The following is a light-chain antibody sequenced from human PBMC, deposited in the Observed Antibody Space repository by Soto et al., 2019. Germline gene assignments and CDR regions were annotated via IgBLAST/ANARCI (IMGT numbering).Light chain of an antibody. CDR1: QTVNSNY. Sequence: EIVLTQSPGTLSLSPGERGTLSCMASQTVNSNYLAWYQRKPGRAPRLLIYGASNRATDIPHRFSGSGSGTVFTLTITRLEPEDFAVYYCQQYGSSPPTFGQGTKVEIK. CDR3: QQYGSSPPT. J-gene: IGKJ1*01. V-gene: IGKV3-20*01. CDR2: GAS.